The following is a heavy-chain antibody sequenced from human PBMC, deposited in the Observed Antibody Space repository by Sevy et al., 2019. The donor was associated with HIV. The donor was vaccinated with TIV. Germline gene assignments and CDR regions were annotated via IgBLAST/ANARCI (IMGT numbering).Heavy chain of an antibody. Sequence: SESLSLTCTVSSGSISSNTYYWGWIRQPPGKGLEWIGTIYYTGSTYYSPSLKSRVSISVDTSKNQFSLKLIPVTAADTAVYYCTRLVYGDYVNYFDPWGQGTLVTVSS. CDR1: SGSISSNTYY. J-gene: IGHJ5*02. V-gene: IGHV4-39*01. D-gene: IGHD4-17*01. CDR3: TRLVYGDYVNYFDP. CDR2: IYYTGST.